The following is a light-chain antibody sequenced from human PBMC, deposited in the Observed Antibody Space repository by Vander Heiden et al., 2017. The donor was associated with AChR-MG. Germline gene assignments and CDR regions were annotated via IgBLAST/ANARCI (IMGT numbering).Light chain of an antibody. V-gene: IGKV3-20*01. CDR2: GAS. J-gene: IGKJ5*01. Sequence: EIVLTQSPGTLSLSPGDTATLSCRASQSFSSTYLAWYQQRPGQAPRLLIYGASSRATGIPDRFSGSASGTDFTLTISRLDPEDIAVYYCQLYDSSRRVTFGQGTRLE. CDR3: QLYDSSRRVT. CDR1: QSFSSTY.